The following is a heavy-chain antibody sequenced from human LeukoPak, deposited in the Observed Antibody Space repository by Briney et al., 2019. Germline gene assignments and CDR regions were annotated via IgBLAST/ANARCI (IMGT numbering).Heavy chain of an antibody. D-gene: IGHD3-10*01. V-gene: IGHV4-34*01. CDR1: GGSFSGYY. CDR2: INHSGST. J-gene: IGHJ4*02. Sequence: SETLSLTCGVYGGSFSGYYWSWIRQPPGKGLEWIGEINHSGSTNYNPSLKSRVTISLDTSKNHFSLKLSSVTAADTAVYYCARDREDSDSHGYYWGQGTLVTVSS. CDR3: ARDREDSDSHGYY.